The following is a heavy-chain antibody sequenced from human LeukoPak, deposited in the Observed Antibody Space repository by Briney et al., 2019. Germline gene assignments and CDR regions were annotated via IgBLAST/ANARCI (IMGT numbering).Heavy chain of an antibody. Sequence: ASVNGSCILTAMTFTMLTMRKILQAPGQGLEWMGIINPSGSITRFAQKFQGRVTMTRDTSTSTVYMELSSLRSEDTAVYYCAREVDYDNSAFISRLIYRRRGPLITVSS. CDR1: AMTFTMLT. V-gene: IGHV1-46*01. J-gene: IGHJ4*02. CDR2: INPSGSIT. D-gene: IGHD4-11*01. CDR3: AREVDYDNSAFISRLIY.